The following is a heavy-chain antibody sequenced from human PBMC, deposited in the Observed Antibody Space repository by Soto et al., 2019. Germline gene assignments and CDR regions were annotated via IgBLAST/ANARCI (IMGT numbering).Heavy chain of an antibody. CDR2: IDSDGGSI. D-gene: IGHD6-19*01. J-gene: IGHJ4*02. CDR3: AREVSSGWHFDY. CDR1: GFTLSSHW. V-gene: IGHV3-74*01. Sequence: EVQLVESGGGLVQPGGSLRLSCEASGFTLSSHWMNWVRQAPGKGLVWVSRIDSDGGSITYADSVKGRFTISRDNATNTLYLQMSSLRAEATAVYYCAREVSSGWHFDYWGQGTLVSVSS.